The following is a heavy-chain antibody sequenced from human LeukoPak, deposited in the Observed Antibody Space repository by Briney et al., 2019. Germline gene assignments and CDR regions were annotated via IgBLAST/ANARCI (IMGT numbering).Heavy chain of an antibody. J-gene: IGHJ4*02. CDR2: INPNSGGT. CDR3: ARGDRSAWFGELSDY. Sequence: ASVKVSCKASGYTFTGYYMHWVRQAPGQGLEWMGWINPNSGGTNYAQKFQGRVTVTRDTSISTAYMELSRLRSDDTAVYYCARGDRSAWFGELSDYWGQGTLVTVSS. V-gene: IGHV1-2*02. D-gene: IGHD3-10*01. CDR1: GYTFTGYY.